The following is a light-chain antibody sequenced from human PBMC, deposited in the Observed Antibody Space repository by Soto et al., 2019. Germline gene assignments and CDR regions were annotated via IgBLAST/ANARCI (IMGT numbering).Light chain of an antibody. J-gene: IGLJ1*01. CDR3: ISYTDRQSYL. CDR1: SSDVGSYNH. Sequence: QSALTQPHSASGSPGQSVAISCTGTSSDVGSYNHVAWYQQFPGKSPKLMIYAVSDRPSGVSDRFSGSKSGITASLTISGLQTEDEADYYCISYTDRQSYLFGTGTKVTVL. V-gene: IGLV2-8*01. CDR2: AVS.